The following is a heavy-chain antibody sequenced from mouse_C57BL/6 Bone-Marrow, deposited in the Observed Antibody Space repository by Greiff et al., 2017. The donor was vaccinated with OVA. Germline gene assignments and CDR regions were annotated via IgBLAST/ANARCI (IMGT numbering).Heavy chain of an antibody. D-gene: IGHD2-4*01. CDR1: GYTFTDYN. CDR2: INPSTGGT. V-gene: IGHV1-42*01. J-gene: IGHJ3*01. Sequence: VQLQQSGPELVKPGASVKMSCKASGYTFTDYNMHWVKQSHGKSLEWIGEINPSTGGTTYNQKFKAKATLTVDKSSSTAYMQLKSLTSEDSAVYYCAREGDYGWFAYWGQGTLVTVSA. CDR3: AREGDYGWFAY.